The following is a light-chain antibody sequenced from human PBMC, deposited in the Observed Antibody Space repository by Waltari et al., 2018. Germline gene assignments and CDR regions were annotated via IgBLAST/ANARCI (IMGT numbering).Light chain of an antibody. CDR1: QSVSSNY. CDR3: QQHGTSPYT. Sequence: DIVLTQSPGTLSLSPGETATLSCRASQSVSSNYLAWYQQKPGQAPSLLIYAASSRSTGVPDRISGSGSGTDVTLTLSRLEPEDFAVYYCQQHGTSPYTFGQGTKLQIK. J-gene: IGKJ2*01. CDR2: AAS. V-gene: IGKV3-20*01.